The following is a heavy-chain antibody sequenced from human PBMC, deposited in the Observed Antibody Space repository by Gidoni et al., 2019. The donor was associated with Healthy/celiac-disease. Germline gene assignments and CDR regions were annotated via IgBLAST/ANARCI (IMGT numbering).Heavy chain of an antibody. CDR3: TITGDSSGYYYLYYYYYGMDV. Sequence: EVQLVESGGGLVKPGGSLRLSCSASGFTFSNAWLSWFRQAPGKGLWWVGRIKSKTDGGTKDYAAPVKGRFTISRDDSKNTLYLQMNSLKTEDTAVYYCTITGDSSGYYYLYYYYYGMDVWGQGTTVTVSS. CDR1: GFTFSNAW. CDR2: IKSKTDGGTK. V-gene: IGHV3-15*01. J-gene: IGHJ6*02. D-gene: IGHD3-22*01.